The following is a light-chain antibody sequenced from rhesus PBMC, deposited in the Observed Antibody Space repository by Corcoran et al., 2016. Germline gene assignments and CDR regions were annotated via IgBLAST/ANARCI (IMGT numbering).Light chain of an antibody. CDR1: QGISDW. Sequence: DIQMTQSPSSLSASVGERVTISCRASQGISDWLAWYQQIPGKAPKLLSYKASTLQSGVPSRFSGSGSGTEFTLTISNLQPEDFATYYCQQYNSPPFTFGGGTKVEI. J-gene: IGKJ4*01. V-gene: IGKV1-21*01. CDR2: KAS. CDR3: QQYNSPPFT.